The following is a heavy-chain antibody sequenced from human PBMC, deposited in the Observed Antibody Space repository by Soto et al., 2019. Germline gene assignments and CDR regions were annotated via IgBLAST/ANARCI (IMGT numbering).Heavy chain of an antibody. J-gene: IGHJ4*02. CDR1: GFTFSSYA. Sequence: PGGSLRLSCAASGFTFSSYAMHWVRQAPGKGLEWVAVISYDGSNKYYADSVKGRFTISRDNSKNTLYLQMNSLRAEDTAVYYCARDGLMMEYYDSSGYYFDYWGQGTLVTVSS. V-gene: IGHV3-30-3*01. CDR2: ISYDGSNK. D-gene: IGHD3-22*01. CDR3: ARDGLMMEYYDSSGYYFDY.